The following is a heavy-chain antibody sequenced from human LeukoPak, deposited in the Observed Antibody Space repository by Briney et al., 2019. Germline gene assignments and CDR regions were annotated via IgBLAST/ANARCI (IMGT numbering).Heavy chain of an antibody. CDR1: GFTFSSYS. CDR2: ISSSSSYI. D-gene: IGHD2-2*02. Sequence: GGSLRLSCAASGFTFSSYSMNWVRQAPGKGLEWVSSISSSSSYIYYADSVKGRFTISRDNAKNSLYLQMNGLRAEDTAVYYCARGAPAAIRGDYYYGMDVWGQGTTVTVSS. J-gene: IGHJ6*02. V-gene: IGHV3-21*01. CDR3: ARGAPAAIRGDYYYGMDV.